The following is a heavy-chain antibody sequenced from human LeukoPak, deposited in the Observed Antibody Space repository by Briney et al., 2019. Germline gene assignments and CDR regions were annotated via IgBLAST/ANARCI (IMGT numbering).Heavy chain of an antibody. J-gene: IGHJ6*02. V-gene: IGHV3-21*01. CDR1: GFTFSSYS. CDR3: ARDQRFLEWLLLPPPSYYYYGMDV. D-gene: IGHD3-3*01. Sequence: GGSLRLSCAASGFTFSSYSMNWVRQAPGKGLEWVSSISSSSSSYIYYADSVKGRFTISRDNAKNSLYLQMNSLRAEDTAVYYCARDQRFLEWLLLPPPSYYYYGMDVWGQGTTVTVSS. CDR2: ISSSSSSYI.